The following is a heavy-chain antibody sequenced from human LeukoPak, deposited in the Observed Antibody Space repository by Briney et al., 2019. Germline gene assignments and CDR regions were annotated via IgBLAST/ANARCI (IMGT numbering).Heavy chain of an antibody. D-gene: IGHD6-6*01. V-gene: IGHV4-34*01. Sequence: SETLSLTCAVYGGSFSGYYWSWIRQPPGKGLEWIGEINHSGSTNYSPSLKSRVTISVDTSKNQFSLKLSSVTAADTAVYYCAREGIAARSIDYWGQGTLVTVSS. J-gene: IGHJ4*02. CDR3: AREGIAARSIDY. CDR2: INHSGST. CDR1: GGSFSGYY.